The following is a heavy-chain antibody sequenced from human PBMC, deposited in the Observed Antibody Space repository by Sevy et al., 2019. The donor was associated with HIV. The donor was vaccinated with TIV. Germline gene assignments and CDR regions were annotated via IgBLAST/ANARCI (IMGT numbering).Heavy chain of an antibody. CDR1: GFTFSSYS. J-gene: IGHJ6*02. D-gene: IGHD3-9*01. CDR2: ISSSSYI. Sequence: GGSLRLSCAASGFTFSSYSMNWVRQAPGKGLEWVSSISSSSYIYYADSVKGRFTISRDNAKNSLYLQMNSLRAEDTAVYYFARDTRAGLGMDVWGQGTTVTVSS. V-gene: IGHV3-21*01. CDR3: ARDTRAGLGMDV.